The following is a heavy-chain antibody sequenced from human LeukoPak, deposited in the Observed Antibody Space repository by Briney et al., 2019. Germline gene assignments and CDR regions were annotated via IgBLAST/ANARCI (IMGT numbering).Heavy chain of an antibody. V-gene: IGHV3-30*04. CDR1: GFTFSSHA. Sequence: GGSLRLSCAASGFTFSSHAMHWVRQAPGKGLEWVAVISYDGSNKYYADSVKGRFTISRDNSKNTLYLQMNSLRAEDTAVYYCASIAAAGDYYGMDVWGQGTTVTVSS. J-gene: IGHJ6*02. CDR2: ISYDGSNK. CDR3: ASIAAAGDYYGMDV. D-gene: IGHD6-13*01.